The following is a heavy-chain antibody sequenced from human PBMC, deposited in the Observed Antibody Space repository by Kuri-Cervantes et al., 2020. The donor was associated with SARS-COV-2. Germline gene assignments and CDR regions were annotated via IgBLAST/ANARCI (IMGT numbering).Heavy chain of an antibody. V-gene: IGHV3-11*01. D-gene: IGHD2-15*01. CDR2: ISSSSSTI. CDR1: GFTFSDYY. J-gene: IGHJ4*02. Sequence: GGSLRLSCAASGFTFSDYYMSWIRQAPGKGLEWVSYISSSSSTIYYADSVKGRFTISRDNSKNTLYLQMNSLRAEDTAVYYCARVHCSGGSCYSPYYYFDYWGQGTLVTVSS. CDR3: ARVHCSGGSCYSPYYYFDY.